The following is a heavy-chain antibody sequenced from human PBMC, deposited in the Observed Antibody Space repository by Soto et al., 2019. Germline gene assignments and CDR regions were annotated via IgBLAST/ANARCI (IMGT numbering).Heavy chain of an antibody. CDR2: KRSKTNSYAT. J-gene: IGHJ3*02. CDR3: TSSYYYDSSGYYHAFDI. V-gene: IGHV3-73*01. CDR1: GFTFSGSA. D-gene: IGHD3-22*01. Sequence: PGGSLRLSCAASGFTFSGSARHWVRQASGKRLEWVSHKRSKTNSYATEYAASVKGRFTISRDDSKNTAYQQMKSLKTEETAVYFCTSSYYYDSSGYYHAFDIWGQGTMVTVSS.